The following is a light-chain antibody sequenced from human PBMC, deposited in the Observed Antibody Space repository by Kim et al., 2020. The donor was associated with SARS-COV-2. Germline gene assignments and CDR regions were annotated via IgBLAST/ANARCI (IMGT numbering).Light chain of an antibody. V-gene: IGKV1-16*01. J-gene: IGKJ4*01. CDR2: GAS. CDR1: QGINNH. Sequence: ASVEARVTFTCRASQGINNHVAWFQQKSGKAPKSLIYGASSLQSGVPSRFSGSGFGTDFTLTISSLQPEDIATYYCQQYSLFPLTFGGGTKVDIK. CDR3: QQYSLFPLT.